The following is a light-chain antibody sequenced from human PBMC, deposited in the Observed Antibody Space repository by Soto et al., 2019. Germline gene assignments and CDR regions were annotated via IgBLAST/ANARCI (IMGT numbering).Light chain of an antibody. CDR1: QSVDTY. CDR2: DAS. Sequence: EIVLTQSPATLSLSPGERATLSCRASQSVDTYLAWYQHRPGQAPRLLIYDASNRATGISARFSDSGFGTDFTLTISSLEPEDFAVYYCQNRNGWPLAFGGGTKVDIK. J-gene: IGKJ4*01. V-gene: IGKV3-11*01. CDR3: QNRNGWPLA.